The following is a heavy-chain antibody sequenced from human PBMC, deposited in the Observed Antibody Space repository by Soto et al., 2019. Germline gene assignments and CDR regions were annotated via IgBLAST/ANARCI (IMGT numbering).Heavy chain of an antibody. D-gene: IGHD3-22*01. CDR3: ATDSHAEDNYYDRSGYFGNFDY. CDR1: GGTFSISA. J-gene: IGHJ4*02. Sequence: SVLLSCKSSGGTFSISAISCVRHSRGRGREWLVWIIPIFGTANYAQKFPGRVRITADESTSTAYMELSSLRSEDTAVYYCATDSHAEDNYYDRSGYFGNFDYWRQRSLVTLSS. CDR2: IIPIFGTA. V-gene: IGHV1-69*01.